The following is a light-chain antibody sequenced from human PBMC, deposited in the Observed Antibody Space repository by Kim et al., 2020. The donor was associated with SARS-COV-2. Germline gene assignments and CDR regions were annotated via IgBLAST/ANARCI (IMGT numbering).Light chain of an antibody. CDR3: LQHNTYPIT. J-gene: IGKJ5*01. CDR2: GAA. V-gene: IGKV1-17*01. CDR1: EDIRND. Sequence: ASVGDRVTMSCRASEDIRNDLGWYQQNPGRAPKRLIYGAASLQSGVPSRFSGSGSGTEFTLTISSLQPEDFATYFCLQHNTYPITFGQGTRRESK.